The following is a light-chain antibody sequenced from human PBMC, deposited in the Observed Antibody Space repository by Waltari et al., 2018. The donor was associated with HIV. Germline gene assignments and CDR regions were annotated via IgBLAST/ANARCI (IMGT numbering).Light chain of an antibody. CDR1: SSNIGAGYD. Sequence: QSVLTQPPSVSGAPGQRVTISCTGSSSNIGAGYDVHWYPQLPGTTPKLLVYGNSNRPSGVPDRFSGSKSATSASLAIAGLQAEDEADYYCQSYDNSLSAWVFGGGTKLTVL. V-gene: IGLV1-40*01. CDR2: GNS. J-gene: IGLJ3*02. CDR3: QSYDNSLSAWV.